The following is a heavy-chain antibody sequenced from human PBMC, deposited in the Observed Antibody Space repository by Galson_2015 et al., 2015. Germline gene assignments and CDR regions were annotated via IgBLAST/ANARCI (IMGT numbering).Heavy chain of an antibody. Sequence: PALVKPTQTLTLTCTFSGFSLSTSGMRVSWIRQPPGKALEWLARIDWDDDKFYSTSLKTRLTISKDTSKNQVVLKMTKMDPVDTATYYCARINPQYSTGYFDYWGQGTLVTVSS. CDR1: GFSLSTSGMR. CDR3: ARINPQYSTGYFDY. D-gene: IGHD6-19*01. V-gene: IGHV2-70*04. CDR2: IDWDDDK. J-gene: IGHJ4*02.